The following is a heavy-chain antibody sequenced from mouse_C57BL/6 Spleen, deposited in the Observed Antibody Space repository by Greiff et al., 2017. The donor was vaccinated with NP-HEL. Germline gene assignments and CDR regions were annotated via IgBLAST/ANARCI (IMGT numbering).Heavy chain of an antibody. J-gene: IGHJ2*01. D-gene: IGHD1-1*01. CDR2: ISYDGSN. CDR3: ARDEYYGSSFDY. Sequence: EVKLQESGPGLVKPSQSLSLTCSVTGYSITSGYYWNWIRQFPGNKLEWMGYISYDGSNNYNPSLKNRISITRDTSKNQFFLKLNSVTTEDTATYYCARDEYYGSSFDYWGQGTTLTVSS. CDR1: GYSITSGYY. V-gene: IGHV3-6*01.